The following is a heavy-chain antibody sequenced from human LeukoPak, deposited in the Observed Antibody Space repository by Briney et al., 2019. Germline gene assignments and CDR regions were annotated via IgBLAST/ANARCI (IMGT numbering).Heavy chain of an antibody. CDR3: VRYRVVGLGIDNAFDI. CDR1: LGTLSSYA. V-gene: IGHV1-69*13. Sequence: SVKVSCKASLGTLSSYAISWGRHAPGQGLEWMGGIIPIFGAANNTQTFQGRVTITADESTRTAYMELSRLRSEDTAVYYCVRYRVVGLGIDNAFDIWGQGTMVTVSS. CDR2: IIPIFGAA. J-gene: IGHJ3*02. D-gene: IGHD2-15*01.